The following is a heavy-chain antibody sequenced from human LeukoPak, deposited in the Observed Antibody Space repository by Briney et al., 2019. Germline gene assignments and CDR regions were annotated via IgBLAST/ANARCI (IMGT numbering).Heavy chain of an antibody. J-gene: IGHJ4*02. Sequence: GGSLRLSCTGSGFRFGGYALSWVRQAPGKGLEWVGFIRSKALYGTSEYAASVEGRFTISRDDPNNFVYLQMNSLKTEDTAVYFCVRGSVRDYYFDYWGQGTLVTVSS. CDR3: VRGSVRDYYFDY. CDR1: GFRFGGYA. D-gene: IGHD3-10*02. V-gene: IGHV3-49*04. CDR2: IRSKALYGTS.